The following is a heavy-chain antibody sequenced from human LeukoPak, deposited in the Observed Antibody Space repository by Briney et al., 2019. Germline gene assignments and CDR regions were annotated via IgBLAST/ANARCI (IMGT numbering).Heavy chain of an antibody. Sequence: GGSLRLSCAASGFTFNNYAMYWVRQALGKGLEWVAVISIDGNNQYHADSVKGRFIISRDNSKNTLYLQMNSLRAEDTAVYYCARGQWSDYWGQGILVTVSS. CDR3: ARGQWSDY. V-gene: IGHV3-30-3*01. D-gene: IGHD4/OR15-4a*01. J-gene: IGHJ4*02. CDR1: GFTFNNYA. CDR2: ISIDGNNQ.